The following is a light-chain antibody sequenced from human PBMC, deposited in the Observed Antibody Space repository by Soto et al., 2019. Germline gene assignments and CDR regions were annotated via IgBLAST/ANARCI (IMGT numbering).Light chain of an antibody. J-gene: IGKJ5*01. CDR2: AAS. CDR1: QGISSY. CDR3: QHLNSYPLT. V-gene: IGKV1-9*01. Sequence: DIQLTQSPSFLSASVGDRVTITCRASQGISSYLAWYQQKPGKAPKLLIYAASTLQSGVPSRFSGSGSGTEFTLTISSLQPEDFATYYCQHLNSYPLTFGQGTRLEIK.